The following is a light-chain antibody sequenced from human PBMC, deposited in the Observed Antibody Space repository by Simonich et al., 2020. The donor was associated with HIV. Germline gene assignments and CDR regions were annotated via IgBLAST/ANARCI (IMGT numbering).Light chain of an antibody. Sequence: QSALTQPASVSGSPGQSITISCTGTSSDVGSYNLVSWYPQHPGKAPKLMIYEGSKRPSGVSNRFSGSKSGNTASLTISGLQAEDEADYYCCSYAGSYTWVFGGGTKLTIL. V-gene: IGLV2-23*01. CDR1: SSDVGSYNL. CDR3: CSYAGSYTWV. J-gene: IGLJ3*02. CDR2: EGS.